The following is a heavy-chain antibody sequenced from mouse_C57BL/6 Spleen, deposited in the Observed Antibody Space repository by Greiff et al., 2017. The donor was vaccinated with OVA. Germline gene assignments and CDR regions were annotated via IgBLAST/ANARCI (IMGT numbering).Heavy chain of an antibody. Sequence: QVQLQQSGPELVKPGASVKISCKASGYAFSSSWMNWVKQRPGKGLEWIGRIYPGDGDTNYNGKFKGKATLTADKSSSTAYMQLSSLTSEASAVYFCARGTTVVAPFAYWGQGTLVTVSA. CDR3: ARGTTVVAPFAY. CDR1: GYAFSSSW. D-gene: IGHD1-1*01. CDR2: IYPGDGDT. J-gene: IGHJ3*01. V-gene: IGHV1-82*01.